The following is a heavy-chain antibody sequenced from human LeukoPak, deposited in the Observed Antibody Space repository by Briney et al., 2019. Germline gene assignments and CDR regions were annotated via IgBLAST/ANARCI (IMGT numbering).Heavy chain of an antibody. CDR3: ARETRGSYVPGLDS. V-gene: IGHV3-21*01. CDR2: ISSSSSYI. CDR1: GFTFSSYS. D-gene: IGHD1-26*01. Sequence: GGSLRLSCAASGFTFSSYSMNWVRQAPGKGLEWVSSISSSSSYIYYADSVKGRFTISRDNAKNSLNLQMNSLRAEDTAVYYCARETRGSYVPGLDSWGQGTLVTVSS. J-gene: IGHJ4*02.